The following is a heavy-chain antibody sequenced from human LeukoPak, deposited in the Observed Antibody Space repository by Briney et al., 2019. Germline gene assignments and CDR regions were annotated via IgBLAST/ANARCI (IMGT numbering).Heavy chain of an antibody. J-gene: IGHJ3*02. V-gene: IGHV3-74*01. CDR2: INGDGRST. D-gene: IGHD6-6*01. CDR1: GFIFSQCW. Sequence: PQGSLRLSSACSGFIFSQCWMQWGRQDRREGLVWVIRINGDGRSTNYEPSVKGRFTISRDNAKNTLYLQMNSLRAEDTAVYYCARDGLPAARDIWGQGTMVTVSS. CDR3: ARDGLPAARDI.